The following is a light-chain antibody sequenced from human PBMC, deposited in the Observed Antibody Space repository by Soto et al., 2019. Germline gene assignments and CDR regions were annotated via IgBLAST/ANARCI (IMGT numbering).Light chain of an antibody. Sequence: EIVLTQSPGTLSLSPGERATLSCRASQSVSSSYLAWYQQKPGQAPRLLIYDASNRATGIPARFSGSGSGTDFTLTISSLEPEDFAVYYCQQRTNSPLTFGGGTKV. CDR2: DAS. CDR3: QQRTNSPLT. J-gene: IGKJ4*01. V-gene: IGKV3D-20*02. CDR1: QSVSSSY.